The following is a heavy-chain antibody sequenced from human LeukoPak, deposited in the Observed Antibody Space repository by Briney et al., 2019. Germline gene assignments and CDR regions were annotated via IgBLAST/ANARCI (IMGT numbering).Heavy chain of an antibody. D-gene: IGHD7-27*01. Sequence: GGSLRLSCAASGFTFSTYTMYWVRHPPGKRLEWVSIIGSSGGGIHYADSVKGRFTISRDNSKNALYLQMNSLRVEDTAVYYCVIDPNWGTHSWGQGVLVTVSS. CDR3: VIDPNWGTHS. CDR2: IGSSGGGI. CDR1: GFTFSTYT. V-gene: IGHV3-23*01. J-gene: IGHJ4*02.